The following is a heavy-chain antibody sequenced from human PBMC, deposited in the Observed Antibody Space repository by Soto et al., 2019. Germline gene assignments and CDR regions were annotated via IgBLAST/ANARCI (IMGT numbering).Heavy chain of an antibody. CDR2: ISYRGGT. Sequence: PSETLSLTCDVSGDSISSYYWSWIRQPPGRGLEWIGYISYRGGTSYNPSLKRRVTISVDTSKNQSSLKLNSVIAADTAVYYCARVTGDCDSHGYDVYFDFWGKVTLVTFPS. V-gene: IGHV4-59*01. J-gene: IGHJ4*01. CDR3: ARVTGDCDSHGYDVYFDF. D-gene: IGHD2-21*02. CDR1: GDSISSYY.